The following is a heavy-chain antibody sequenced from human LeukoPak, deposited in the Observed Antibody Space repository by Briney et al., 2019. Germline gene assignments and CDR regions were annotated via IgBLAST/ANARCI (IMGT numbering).Heavy chain of an antibody. D-gene: IGHD6-13*01. CDR3: ARVHHSSSWGTDDC. CDR2: IKEDGSEK. CDR1: GFSFSTYW. Sequence: GGSLRLSCAAYGFSFSTYWMTWVRQAPGKGLERVANIKEDGSEKYYVDSVRGRFTISRDNAKNSLYLHMNSLRAEDTAVYYCARVHHSSSWGTDDCWGQGTLVTVSS. V-gene: IGHV3-7*01. J-gene: IGHJ4*02.